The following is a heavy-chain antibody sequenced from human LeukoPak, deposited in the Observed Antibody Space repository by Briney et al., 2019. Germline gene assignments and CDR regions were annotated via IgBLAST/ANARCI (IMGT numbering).Heavy chain of an antibody. V-gene: IGHV3-21*01. CDR3: ARENGDYVNYYYGMDV. CDR2: ISSSSSYI. J-gene: IGHJ6*02. Sequence: GGSLRLSCAASGFTFSSYSMNWVRQAPGKGLEWVSSISSSSSYIYYADSEKGRFTISRDNAKNSLYLQMNSLRAEDTAVYYCARENGDYVNYYYGMDVWGQGTTVTVSS. D-gene: IGHD4-17*01. CDR1: GFTFSSYS.